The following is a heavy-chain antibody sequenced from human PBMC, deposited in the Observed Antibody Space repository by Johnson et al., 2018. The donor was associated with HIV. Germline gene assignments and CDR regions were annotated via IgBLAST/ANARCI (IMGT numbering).Heavy chain of an antibody. Sequence: VQLVESGGGVVQPGRSLRLSCAASGFTFSSYGMHCVRQAPGNGLELVGRSRNRANGYTTEYAASVKGRFTISRDDSKNSLYLQMNSLNTEDTAVYYCAKDDQNYYGSGSYYDAFDIWGQGTMVTVSS. J-gene: IGHJ3*02. CDR2: SRNRANGYTT. V-gene: IGHV3-72*01. CDR3: AKDDQNYYGSGSYYDAFDI. D-gene: IGHD3-10*01. CDR1: GFTFSSYG.